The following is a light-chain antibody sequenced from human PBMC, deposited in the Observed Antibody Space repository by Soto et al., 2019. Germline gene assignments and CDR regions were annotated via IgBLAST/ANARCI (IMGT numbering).Light chain of an antibody. CDR1: SSDVGSYNL. Sequence: QSALTQPASVSGSPGQSITISCTGTSSDVGSYNLVSWYQQHPGKAPKLMIYEGSKRPSGVSNRFSGSKSGNTASLTISGLQAEDEADYYCCSYAGRSTLYVFGTGTKVTVL. CDR3: CSYAGRSTLYV. J-gene: IGLJ1*01. CDR2: EGS. V-gene: IGLV2-23*01.